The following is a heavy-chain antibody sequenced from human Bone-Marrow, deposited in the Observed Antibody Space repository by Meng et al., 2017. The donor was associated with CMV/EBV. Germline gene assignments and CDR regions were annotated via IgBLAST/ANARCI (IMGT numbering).Heavy chain of an antibody. CDR2: IYYSGST. V-gene: IGHV4-39*07. J-gene: IGHJ4*02. D-gene: IGHD3-16*01. CDR3: AREYRGRGVRYFDY. Sequence: SETLSLTCTVSGGSISSSSYYWGWIRQPPGKGLEWIGSIYYSGSTYYNPSLKSRVTISVDTSKNQFSLKLSSVTAADTTVYYCAREYRGRGVRYFDYWGQGTLVTVSS. CDR1: GGSISSSSYY.